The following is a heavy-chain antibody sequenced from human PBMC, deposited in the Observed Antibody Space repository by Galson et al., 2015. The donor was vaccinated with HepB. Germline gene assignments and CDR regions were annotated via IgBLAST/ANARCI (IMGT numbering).Heavy chain of an antibody. Sequence: SVKVSCKASGGTFSSYAISWVRQAPGQGLEWMGRIIPILGIANYAQKFQGRVTITADKSTSTAYMELSSLRSEDTAVYYCARDRSHRRGYSARGDYWGQGTLVTVSS. CDR2: IIPILGIA. J-gene: IGHJ4*02. D-gene: IGHD5-12*01. CDR3: ARDRSHRRGYSARGDY. CDR1: GGTFSSYA. V-gene: IGHV1-69*04.